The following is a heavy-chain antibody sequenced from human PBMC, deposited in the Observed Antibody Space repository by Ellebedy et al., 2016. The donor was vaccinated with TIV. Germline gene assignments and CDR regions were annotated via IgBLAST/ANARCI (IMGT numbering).Heavy chain of an antibody. Sequence: PGGSLRLSCAASGFTVSSNYMSWVRQAPGKGLEWVSVIYSGGSTYYADSVKGRFTISRDNSKNTLYLQMNSLRAEDTAVYYCARDPHPYYYDSSGGGDYWGQGTLVTVSS. D-gene: IGHD3-22*01. CDR2: IYSGGST. CDR1: GFTVSSNY. CDR3: ARDPHPYYYDSSGGGDY. J-gene: IGHJ4*02. V-gene: IGHV3-53*01.